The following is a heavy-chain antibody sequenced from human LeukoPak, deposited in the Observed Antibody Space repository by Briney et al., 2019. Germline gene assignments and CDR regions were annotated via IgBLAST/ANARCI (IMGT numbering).Heavy chain of an antibody. CDR3: ARDDTVTSHFDY. CDR1: GFTFSTYT. D-gene: IGHD4-11*01. CDR2: ISSSSSNI. J-gene: IGHJ4*02. V-gene: IGHV3-48*01. Sequence: GSLRLSCAASGFTFSTYTMNWVRQAPGKGLEWVSYISSSSSNIFYADSVKGRLTISRDNAKNSLYLQMNSLRAEDTAVYYCARDDTVTSHFDYWGQGTLVTVSS.